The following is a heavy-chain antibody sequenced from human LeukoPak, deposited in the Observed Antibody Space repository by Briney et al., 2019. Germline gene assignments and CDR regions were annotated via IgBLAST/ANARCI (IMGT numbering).Heavy chain of an antibody. V-gene: IGHV1-2*02. CDR2: INPNTGDT. D-gene: IGHD6-13*01. CDR3: ARDMWQQFDWFDP. J-gene: IGHJ5*02. CDR1: GYTFTAYY. Sequence: GASVKVSCKASGYTFTAYYMHWVRQAPGQGLEWMGWINPNTGDTNSAERFQGRVTMTRDSSISTAYLELSGLTSDDTAVYYCARDMWQQFDWFDPWGQGTLVTVSS.